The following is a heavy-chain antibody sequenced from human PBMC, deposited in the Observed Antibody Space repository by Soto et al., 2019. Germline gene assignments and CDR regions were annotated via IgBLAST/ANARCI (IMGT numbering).Heavy chain of an antibody. V-gene: IGHV4-59*08. CDR2: IYYSGST. D-gene: IGHD6-25*01. CDR1: GGSISSYY. Sequence: QVQLQESGPGLVKPSETLSLTCTVSGGSISSYYWSWIRQPPGKGLEWIGYIYYSGSTNYNPSLESRVTISVAPAKNQFSLQLSSVTAAEPAVYYCAGALGYWWYFDLWGRGTLVTVSS. CDR3: AGALGYWWYFDL. J-gene: IGHJ2*01.